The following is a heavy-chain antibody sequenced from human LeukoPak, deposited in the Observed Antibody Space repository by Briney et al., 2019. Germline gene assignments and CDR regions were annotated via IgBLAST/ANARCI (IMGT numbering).Heavy chain of an antibody. D-gene: IGHD3-22*01. Sequence: PGGSLRLSCAASGFTFSSYSMNWVRQAPGKGLEWVSSISSSSSYIYYADSVKGRFTISRDNAKNSLYLQMNSLRAEDTAVYYCARDRDSSGYLYYFGYWGQGTLVTVSS. CDR1: GFTFSSYS. CDR3: ARDRDSSGYLYYFGY. V-gene: IGHV3-21*01. J-gene: IGHJ4*02. CDR2: ISSSSSYI.